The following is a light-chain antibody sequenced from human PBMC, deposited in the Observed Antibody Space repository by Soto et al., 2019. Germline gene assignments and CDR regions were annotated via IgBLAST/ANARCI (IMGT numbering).Light chain of an antibody. CDR3: CSYTTSSTYV. CDR2: DVS. J-gene: IGLJ1*01. Sequence: QSALTQPASVSGSPGQSIAISCTGTSSDVGGYNYVSWYQQHPGKAPKLMIYDVSNRPSGVSNRFSGSKSGNTASLTISGLQAEDGADYYCCSYTTSSTYVFGTGTKLTVL. V-gene: IGLV2-14*03. CDR1: SSDVGGYNY.